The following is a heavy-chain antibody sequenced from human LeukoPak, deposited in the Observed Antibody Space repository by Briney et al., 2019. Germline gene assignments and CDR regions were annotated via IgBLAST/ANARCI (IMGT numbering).Heavy chain of an antibody. CDR1: GGSIGSYY. V-gene: IGHV4-59*01. CDR2: IYHSGST. J-gene: IGHJ4*02. Sequence: SETLSLTCTVSGGSIGSYYWNWIRQPPGKELEWIGYIYHSGSTNYNPSLKSRVTISVDTSKNQFSLRLSSVTAADTAVYYCVRGSCSGGSCYFLDFWGQGTLVTVSS. CDR3: VRGSCSGGSCYFLDF. D-gene: IGHD2-15*01.